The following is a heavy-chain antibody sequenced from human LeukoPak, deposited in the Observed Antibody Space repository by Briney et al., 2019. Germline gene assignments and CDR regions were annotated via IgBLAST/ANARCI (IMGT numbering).Heavy chain of an antibody. Sequence: GRSLRLSCAASGFTFDDYAMHWVRRAPGKGLEWVSGISWNSGSIGYADSVKGRFTISRDNAKNSLYLQMNSLRAEDTALYYCAKALYSYGLDYWGQGTLVTVSS. D-gene: IGHD5-18*01. J-gene: IGHJ4*02. V-gene: IGHV3-9*01. CDR1: GFTFDDYA. CDR3: AKALYSYGLDY. CDR2: ISWNSGSI.